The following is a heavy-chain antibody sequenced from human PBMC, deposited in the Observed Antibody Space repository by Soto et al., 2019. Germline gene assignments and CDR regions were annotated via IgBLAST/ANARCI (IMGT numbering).Heavy chain of an antibody. J-gene: IGHJ4*02. CDR2: TYYKSKWYN. CDR1: GDSVSSRNAA. D-gene: IGHD6-6*01. V-gene: IGHV6-1*01. Sequence: PLQTLSLTCAISGDSVSSRNAAWNWVRQSPSRGLEWLGRTYYKSKWYNDYSLSVRSRITISPDTSNNQFSLQLNSVTPEDTAVYFCARENQQLVSSLDSWGQGILVTVSS. CDR3: ARENQQLVSSLDS.